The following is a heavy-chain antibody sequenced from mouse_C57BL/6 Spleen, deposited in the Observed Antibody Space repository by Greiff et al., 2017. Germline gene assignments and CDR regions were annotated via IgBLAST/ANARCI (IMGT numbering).Heavy chain of an antibody. CDR2: IDPSDSET. V-gene: IGHV1-52*01. D-gene: IGHD2-5*01. J-gene: IGHJ2*01. CDR3: ARGNYSNSYFDY. Sequence: VQLQQPGAELVRPGSSVKLSCKASGYTFTSSWMHWVKQRPIQGLEWIGNIDPSDSETHYNQKFKDKATLTADKSSSTAYMQLSSLTSEDSAVYYCARGNYSNSYFDYWGKGTTLTVAS. CDR1: GYTFTSSW.